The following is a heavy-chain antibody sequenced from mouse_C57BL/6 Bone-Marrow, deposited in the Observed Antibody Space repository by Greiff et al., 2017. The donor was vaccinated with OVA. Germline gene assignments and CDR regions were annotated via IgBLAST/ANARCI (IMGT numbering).Heavy chain of an antibody. CDR3: ARDRYGNYWYFDV. V-gene: IGHV5-4*01. Sequence: EVMLVESGGGLVKPGGSLKLSCAASGFTFSSYAMSWVRQTPEKRLEWVATISDGGSYTYYPDNVKGRFTISRDNAKNNLYLQMSHLKSEDTAMYYCARDRYGNYWYFDVWGTGTTVTVSS. D-gene: IGHD2-10*02. CDR2: ISDGGSYT. CDR1: GFTFSSYA. J-gene: IGHJ1*03.